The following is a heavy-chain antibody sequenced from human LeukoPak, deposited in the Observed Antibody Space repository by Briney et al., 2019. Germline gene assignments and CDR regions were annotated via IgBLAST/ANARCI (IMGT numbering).Heavy chain of an antibody. CDR3: AKGIYSSGWSYFDY. CDR1: GFTFSNSA. CDR2: LSGSGITA. V-gene: IGHV3-23*01. J-gene: IGHJ4*01. D-gene: IGHD6-19*01. Sequence: GGSLRLSCAASGFTFSNSAMSWVRQAPEKGLEWVSILSGSGITAYYADSVKGRFTISRDNFKNTLYLQMNSLRAEDTAVYYCAKGIYSSGWSYFDYWGHGTLVTVSS.